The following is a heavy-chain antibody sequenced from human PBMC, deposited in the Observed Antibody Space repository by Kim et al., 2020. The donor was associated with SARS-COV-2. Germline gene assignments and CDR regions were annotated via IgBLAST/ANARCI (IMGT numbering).Heavy chain of an antibody. D-gene: IGHD1-26*01. V-gene: IGHV3-9*01. CDR2: ISWNSGSI. J-gene: IGHJ3*02. Sequence: GGSLRLSCAASGFTFGDYAMHWVRQAPGKGLEWVSGISWNSGSIGYADSVKGRFTISRDNAKNSLYLQMNSLRAEDTALYYCAKDRGWELLAVDAFDIWGQGTMVTVSS. CDR3: AKDRGWELLAVDAFDI. CDR1: GFTFGDYA.